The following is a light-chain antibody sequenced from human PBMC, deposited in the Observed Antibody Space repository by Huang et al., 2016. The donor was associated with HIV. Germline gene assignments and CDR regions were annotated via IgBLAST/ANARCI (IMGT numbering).Light chain of an antibody. Sequence: DIQMTQSPSAMSASVGDRVTITCRASQGIGNHLAWFQQKPGKVPKRLIYGASSWQSGVPSRFSGSGSGTEFTLTISSLQPEDFATYYCLQHNSYPLTFGGGTKVEIK. CDR2: GAS. CDR3: LQHNSYPLT. CDR1: QGIGNH. J-gene: IGKJ4*01. V-gene: IGKV1-17*03.